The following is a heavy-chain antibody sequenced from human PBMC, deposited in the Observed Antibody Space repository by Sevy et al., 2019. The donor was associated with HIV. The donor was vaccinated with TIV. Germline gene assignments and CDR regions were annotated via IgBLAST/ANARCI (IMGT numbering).Heavy chain of an antibody. D-gene: IGHD5-18*01. V-gene: IGHV3-7*01. CDR3: VREGLGGYSYSLDY. Sequence: GGSLRLSCAASGFSFSIYWMSWVRQAPGKGLEWVATMKQDGSEEDYVDSVKGRFTISRDNAKNSLFLQMNSLRAGDTAVYYCVREGLGGYSYSLDYWGHGTLVTVSS. CDR1: GFSFSIYW. CDR2: MKQDGSEE. J-gene: IGHJ4*01.